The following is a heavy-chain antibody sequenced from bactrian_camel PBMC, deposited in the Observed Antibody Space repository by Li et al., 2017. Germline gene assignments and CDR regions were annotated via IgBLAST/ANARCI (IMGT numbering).Heavy chain of an antibody. CDR3: AMLYPAYAVVADETNY. J-gene: IGHJ4*01. D-gene: IGHD6*01. CDR1: GEISRDYC. CDR2: VGDDGAT. V-gene: IGHV3S53*01. Sequence: HVQLVESGGGSVQVGGTLRLSCQASGEISRDYCVGWYRQVPGKAREAVALVGDDGATKYAASVNGRFIVSRDNAKNTLYLQLNSLKTEDTAMYYCAMLYPAYAVVADETNYWGQGTQVTVS.